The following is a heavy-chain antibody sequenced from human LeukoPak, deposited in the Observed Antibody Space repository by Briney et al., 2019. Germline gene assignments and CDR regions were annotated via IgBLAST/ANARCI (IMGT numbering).Heavy chain of an antibody. CDR1: GFTFSSNY. Sequence: GGSLRLSCAASGFTFSSNYMSWVRQAPGKGLEWVSVIYSGGSTYYADSVKGRFTIPRDNSKNTLYLQMNSLRAEDTAVYYCARAEWELLDYYYGMDVWGQGTTVTVSS. V-gene: IGHV3-66*01. CDR2: IYSGGST. CDR3: ARAEWELLDYYYGMDV. D-gene: IGHD1-26*01. J-gene: IGHJ6*02.